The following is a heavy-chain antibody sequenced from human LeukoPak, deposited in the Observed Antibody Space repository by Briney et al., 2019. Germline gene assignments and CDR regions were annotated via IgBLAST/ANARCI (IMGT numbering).Heavy chain of an antibody. Sequence: GGSLRLSCAASGFTFSSYAMHWVRQAPGKGLEWVAVISYDGSNKYYADSVKGRFTISRDNSKNTLYLQMNSLRAEDTAVYYCARGRGSSWYFDYWGKGTTVTVSS. CDR3: ARGRGSSWYFDY. CDR1: GFTFSSYA. V-gene: IGHV3-30*04. J-gene: IGHJ6*04. D-gene: IGHD6-13*01. CDR2: ISYDGSNK.